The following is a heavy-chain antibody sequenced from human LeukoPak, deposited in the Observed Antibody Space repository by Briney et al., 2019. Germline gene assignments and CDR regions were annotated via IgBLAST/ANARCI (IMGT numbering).Heavy chain of an antibody. J-gene: IGHJ6*02. CDR2: ISYEESSK. Sequence: GGSLRLSCAASGFTFSNYGMHWVRQAPGKGLEWVTFISYEESSKYYADSVKGRFTISRDNSKNTLYLQMNSLRAEDTAVYYCAKIACSSTSCYRNYYYNMDVWGQGTTVTVSS. V-gene: IGHV3-30*18. CDR1: GFTFSNYG. CDR3: AKIACSSTSCYRNYYYNMDV. D-gene: IGHD2-2*02.